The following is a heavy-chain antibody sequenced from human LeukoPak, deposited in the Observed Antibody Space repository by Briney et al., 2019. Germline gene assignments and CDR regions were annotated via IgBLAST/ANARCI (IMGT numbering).Heavy chain of an antibody. V-gene: IGHV3-21*01. Sequence: KPGGSLRLSCAASGFTFSNYGMHWVRQAPGKGLEWVSSISSSSSYIYYADSVKGRFTISRDNAKNSLYLQMNSLRAEDTAVYYCAREPDYGDSPQRGGWFDPWGQGTLVTVSS. D-gene: IGHD4-17*01. CDR2: ISSSSSYI. J-gene: IGHJ5*02. CDR3: AREPDYGDSPQRGGWFDP. CDR1: GFTFSNYG.